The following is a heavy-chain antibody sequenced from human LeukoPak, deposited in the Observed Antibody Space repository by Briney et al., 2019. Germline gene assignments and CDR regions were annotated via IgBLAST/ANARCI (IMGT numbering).Heavy chain of an antibody. CDR3: ASMSSSSGLDY. J-gene: IGHJ4*02. V-gene: IGHV4-4*07. Sequence: PSETLSLTCSVSGGSISSYYWSWIRQPAGKGLEWIGRIYTSGSTNYNPSLKSRVTMSVDTSKNQFSLKLSSVTAADTAVYYCASMSSSSGLDYWGQGTLVTVSS. D-gene: IGHD6-6*01. CDR2: IYTSGST. CDR1: GGSISSYY.